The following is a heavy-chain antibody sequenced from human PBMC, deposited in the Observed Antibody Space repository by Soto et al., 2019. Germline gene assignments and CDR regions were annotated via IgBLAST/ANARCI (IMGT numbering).Heavy chain of an antibody. D-gene: IGHD1-26*01. Sequence: QVQLVQSGAEVKKPGSSVKVSCKASGGTFSSYTISWVRQAPGQGLEWMGRIIPILGIANYAQKFQGRVTRTADKSTSTAYMDLSSLRSEDPAVYYWARRCVGAKGQDYWGQGALVTVSS. CDR3: ARRCVGAKGQDY. CDR1: GGTFSSYT. V-gene: IGHV1-69*02. J-gene: IGHJ4*02. CDR2: IIPILGIA.